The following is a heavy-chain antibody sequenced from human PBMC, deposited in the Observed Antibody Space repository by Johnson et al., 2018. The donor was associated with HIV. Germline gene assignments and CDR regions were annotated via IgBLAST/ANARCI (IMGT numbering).Heavy chain of an antibody. CDR2: INWNGGST. CDR1: GFTFDDYG. CDR3: ASPYYDDSSGYYYAWAFDI. J-gene: IGHJ3*02. V-gene: IGHV3-20*04. Sequence: VQLVESGGGLVKPGGSLRLSCAASGFTFDDYGMSWVRQAPGKGLEWVSGINWNGGSTGYADSVKGRFTISRDNSKNTLYLQMNSLRAEDTAVYYCASPYYDDSSGYYYAWAFDIWGQGTMVTVSS. D-gene: IGHD3-22*01.